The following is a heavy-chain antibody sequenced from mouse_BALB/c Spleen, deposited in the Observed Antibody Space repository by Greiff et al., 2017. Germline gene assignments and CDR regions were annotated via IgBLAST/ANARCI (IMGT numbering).Heavy chain of an antibody. V-gene: IGHV2-6-7*01. Sequence: VQLKESGPGLVAPSQSLSITCTVSGFSLTGYGVNWVRQPPGKGLEWLGMIWGDGSTDYNSALKSRLSISKDNSKSQVFLKMNSLQTDDTARYYCARGPYYYGLDYWGQGTTLTVSS. CDR2: IWGDGST. CDR3: ARGPYYYGLDY. J-gene: IGHJ2*01. CDR1: GFSLTGYG. D-gene: IGHD1-1*01.